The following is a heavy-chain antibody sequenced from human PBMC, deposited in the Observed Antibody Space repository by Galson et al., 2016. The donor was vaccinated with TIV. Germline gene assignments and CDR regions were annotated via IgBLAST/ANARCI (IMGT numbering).Heavy chain of an antibody. Sequence: TLSLTCSVFGVSISNGDYYWTWIRQPPGKGLEWIGYVYYSGATNYNPSLQGRVTLSVDRSTNQFSLRLNSVTAADTAVYSCARCRGDYYYGIDVWGHGTTLTVSS. CDR1: GVSISNGDYY. CDR2: VYYSGAT. D-gene: IGHD3-10*01. J-gene: IGHJ6*02. CDR3: ARCRGDYYYGIDV. V-gene: IGHV4-30-4*08.